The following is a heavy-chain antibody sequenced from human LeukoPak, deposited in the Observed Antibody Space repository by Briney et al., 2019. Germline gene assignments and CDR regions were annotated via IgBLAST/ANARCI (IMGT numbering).Heavy chain of an antibody. CDR1: GGSISSSSYY. J-gene: IGHJ4*02. CDR3: ARRNYCDSSGYYD. V-gene: IGHV4-39*01. Sequence: PSETLSLTCTVSGGSISSSSYYWGWIRQPPGKGLEWIGSIYYSGSTYYNPSLKSRVTISVDTSKNQFSLKLSSVTAADTAVYYCARRNYCDSSGYYDWGQGTLVTVSS. CDR2: IYYSGST. D-gene: IGHD3-22*01.